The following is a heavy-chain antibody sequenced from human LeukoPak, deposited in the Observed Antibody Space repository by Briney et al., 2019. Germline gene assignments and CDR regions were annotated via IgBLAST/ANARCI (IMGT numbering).Heavy chain of an antibody. CDR2: ISYDGSNK. J-gene: IGHJ4*02. CDR1: GFTFSSYG. D-gene: IGHD6-19*01. Sequence: GRSLRLSCAASGFTFSSYGMHWVRQAPGKGLEWAAVISYDGSNKYYADPVKGRFTISTDNSKNTLYLQMNSLRAEDTAVYYCAKDPQAVAVAGPDYWGQGTLVTVSS. CDR3: AKDPQAVAVAGPDY. V-gene: IGHV3-30*18.